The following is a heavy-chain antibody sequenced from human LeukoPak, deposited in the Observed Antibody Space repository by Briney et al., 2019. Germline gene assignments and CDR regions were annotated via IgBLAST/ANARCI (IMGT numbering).Heavy chain of an antibody. CDR3: AKDNIHCTSSSCYSGNYAMDV. J-gene: IGHJ6*04. CDR2: ISYDGSKK. CDR1: GFTFNNYA. D-gene: IGHD2-2*01. V-gene: IGHV3-30*18. Sequence: GGSLRLSCAASGFTFNNYAMHWVRQAPGKGLEWVALISYDGSKKKYAESVKGRFTISRDNSKNTLYLQMNSLRAEDTALFYCAKDNIHCTSSSCYSGNYAMDVWGKGTTVTVSS.